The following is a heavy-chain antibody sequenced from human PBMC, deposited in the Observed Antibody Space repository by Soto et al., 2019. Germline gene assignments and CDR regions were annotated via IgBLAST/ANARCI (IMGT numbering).Heavy chain of an antibody. CDR3: AKDGMTTVIPRPPFDY. D-gene: IGHD4-17*01. J-gene: IGHJ4*02. Sequence: GGSLRLSCAASGFTFSSYAMSWVRRAPGKGLEWVSAISGSGGSTYYADSVKGRFTISRDNSKNTLYLQMNSLRAEDTAVYYCAKDGMTTVIPRPPFDYWGQGTLVTVSS. CDR1: GFTFSSYA. CDR2: ISGSGGST. V-gene: IGHV3-23*01.